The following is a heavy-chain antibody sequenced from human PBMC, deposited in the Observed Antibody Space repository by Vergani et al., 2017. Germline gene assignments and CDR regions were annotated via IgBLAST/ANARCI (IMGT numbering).Heavy chain of an antibody. CDR2: INTNTGNP. CDR3: ARVGDVQDHYGSGREYYGRDV. CDR1: GYTFTSYA. D-gene: IGHD3-10*01. Sequence: QVQLVQSGSELKKPGASVKVSCKASGYTFTSYAMNWVRQAPGQGLEWMGWINTNTGNPTYAQGFTGRFVFSLDTSVSTAYLQISSLKAEDTAVYYCARVGDVQDHYGSGREYYGRDVWGQGTTVTVSS. J-gene: IGHJ6*02. V-gene: IGHV7-4-1*02.